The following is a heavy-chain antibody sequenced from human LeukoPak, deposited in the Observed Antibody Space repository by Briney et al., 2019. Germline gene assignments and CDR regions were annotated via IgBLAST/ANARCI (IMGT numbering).Heavy chain of an antibody. CDR1: GFTFSTYS. J-gene: IGHJ4*02. CDR3: ARDRPNTGFDFDY. V-gene: IGHV3-48*02. CDR2: ITSDSSTI. Sequence: GSLRLSCAASGFTFSTYSMNWVRQAPGKGLEWLSYITSDSSTIYYADSVRGRFTISRDNAKNSLYLQMDSLRDEDTAVYYCARDRPNTGFDFDYWGRGTLVTVSS. D-gene: IGHD3-10*01.